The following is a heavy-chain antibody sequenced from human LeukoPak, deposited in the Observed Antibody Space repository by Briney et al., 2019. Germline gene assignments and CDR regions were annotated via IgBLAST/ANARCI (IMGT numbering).Heavy chain of an antibody. D-gene: IGHD1-26*01. CDR3: ARPKTGVSGSRTYAFDI. J-gene: IGHJ3*02. V-gene: IGHV4-39*01. Sequence: SETLSLTCTVSGGSISSSSYYWGWIRQPPGKGLEWIGSIYYSGSTYYNPSLKSRVTISVDTSKNQFSLKLSSVTAADTAVYYCARPKTGVSGSRTYAFDIWGQGTMVTVSS. CDR2: IYYSGST. CDR1: GGSISSSSYY.